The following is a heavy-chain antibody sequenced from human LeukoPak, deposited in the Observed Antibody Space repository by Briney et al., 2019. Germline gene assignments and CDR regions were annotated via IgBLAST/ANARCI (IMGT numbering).Heavy chain of an antibody. CDR1: GGSISSGSYY. D-gene: IGHD3-22*01. CDR3: ARRSYYDSGGYYYSAFDI. Sequence: PSETLSLTCIVSGGSISSGSYYWSWIRQPAGKGLEWIGRIYTSGSTNYNPSLKSRVTISVDTSKNQFSLKLSSVTAADTAVYFCARRSYYDSGGYYYSAFDIWGQGTMVTVSS. J-gene: IGHJ3*02. V-gene: IGHV4-61*02. CDR2: IYTSGST.